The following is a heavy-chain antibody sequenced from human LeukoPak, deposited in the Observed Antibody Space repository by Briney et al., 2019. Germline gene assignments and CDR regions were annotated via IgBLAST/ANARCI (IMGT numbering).Heavy chain of an antibody. D-gene: IGHD5-12*01. V-gene: IGHV4-39*07. CDR1: GGSISSSSYY. CDR2: IYYSGST. CDR3: ARDGFRGYSGWYFDY. Sequence: SETLSLTCTVSGGSISSSSYYWGWIRQPPGKGLEWIGSIYYSGSTYYNPSLKSRVTISVDTSKNQFSLKLSSVTAADTAVYYCARDGFRGYSGWYFDYWGQGTLVTVSS. J-gene: IGHJ4*02.